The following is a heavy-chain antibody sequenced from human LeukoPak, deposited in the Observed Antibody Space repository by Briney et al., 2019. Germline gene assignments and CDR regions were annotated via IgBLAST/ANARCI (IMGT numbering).Heavy chain of an antibody. Sequence: GGSLRLSCAASGFTFSSYAMSWVRQAPGKGLEWVSVIYSGGSTYYADSVKGRFTISRHNSKNTLYLQMNSLRAEDTAVYYCARENLTNDALNYYGMDVWGQGTTVTVSS. J-gene: IGHJ6*02. CDR1: GFTFSSYA. V-gene: IGHV3-53*04. CDR2: IYSGGST. D-gene: IGHD3-9*01. CDR3: ARENLTNDALNYYGMDV.